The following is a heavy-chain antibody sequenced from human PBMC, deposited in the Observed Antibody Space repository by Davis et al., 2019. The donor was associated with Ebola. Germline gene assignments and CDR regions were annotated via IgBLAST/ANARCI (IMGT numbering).Heavy chain of an antibody. CDR2: IYHSGST. J-gene: IGHJ4*02. CDR1: GYSISSGYY. CDR3: ARAYRSTRSNWYGIFDY. V-gene: IGHV4-38-2*02. Sequence: PSETLSLTCTVSGYSISSGYYWGWIRQPPGKGLEWIGSIYHSGSTYYNPSLKSRVTISVDTSKNQFSLKLSSVTAADTAVYYCARAYRSTRSNWYGIFDYWGQGTLVTVSS. D-gene: IGHD6-13*01.